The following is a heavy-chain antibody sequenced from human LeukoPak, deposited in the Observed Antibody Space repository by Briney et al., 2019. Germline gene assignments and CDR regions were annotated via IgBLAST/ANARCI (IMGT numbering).Heavy chain of an antibody. V-gene: IGHV4-61*01. D-gene: IGHD3-22*01. CDR1: GGSVSSGSYY. J-gene: IGHJ4*02. Sequence: SETLSLTCTVSGGSVSSGSYYWSWIRQPPGKGLGWIGYIYYSGSTNYNPSLKSRVTISVDTSKNQFSLKLSSVTAADTAVYYCASHPITMIVAPDYWGQGTLVTVSS. CDR3: ASHPITMIVAPDY. CDR2: IYYSGST.